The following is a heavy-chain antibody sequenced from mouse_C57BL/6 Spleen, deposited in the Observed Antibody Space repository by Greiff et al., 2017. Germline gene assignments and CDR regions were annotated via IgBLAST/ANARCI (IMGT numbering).Heavy chain of an antibody. CDR1: GYTFTSYW. D-gene: IGHD1-1*01. CDR2: IDPSDSYT. V-gene: IGHV1-69*01. Sequence: VQLQQPGAELVMPGASVKLSCKASGYTFTSYWMHWVKQRPGQGLEWIGEIDPSDSYTNYNQKFKGKSTLTVDKSSSTAYMQLSSLTSEDSAVYYCARSYYYGSSYFAYWGQGTLVTVSA. J-gene: IGHJ3*01. CDR3: ARSYYYGSSYFAY.